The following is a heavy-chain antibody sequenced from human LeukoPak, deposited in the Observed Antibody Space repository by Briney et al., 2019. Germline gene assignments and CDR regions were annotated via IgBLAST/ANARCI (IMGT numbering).Heavy chain of an antibody. CDR2: IIPIFGTA. Sequence: SVKVSCKVSGYTLTELSMHWVRQAPGQGLEWMGGIIPIFGTANYAQKFQGRVTITADESTSTAYMELSSLRSEDTAVYYCARVDYYDSSGYYYDYWGQGTLVTVSS. V-gene: IGHV1-69*13. J-gene: IGHJ4*02. D-gene: IGHD3-22*01. CDR1: GYTLTELS. CDR3: ARVDYYDSSGYYYDY.